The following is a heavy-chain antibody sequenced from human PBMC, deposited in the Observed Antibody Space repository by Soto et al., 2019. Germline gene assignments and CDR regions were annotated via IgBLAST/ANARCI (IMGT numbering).Heavy chain of an antibody. V-gene: IGHV4-61*01. CDR1: GGSVTSGTYF. J-gene: IGHJ4*02. D-gene: IGHD3-16*01. CDR2: ISYSGNT. Sequence: TSETLSLTCTVSGGSVTSGTYFWTWIRQPPGKGLEWIGYISYSGNTNYNPSLKSRVTISVDTSKNQFSLKLSSVTAADTAVYYCARGRFGVVLDPEVFDYWGQGTLVTVSS. CDR3: ARGRFGVVLDPEVFDY.